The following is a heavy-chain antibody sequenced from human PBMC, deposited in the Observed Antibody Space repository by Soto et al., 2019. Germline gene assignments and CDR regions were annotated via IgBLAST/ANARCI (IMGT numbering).Heavy chain of an antibody. V-gene: IGHV3-21*05. J-gene: IGHJ4*02. D-gene: IGHD3-10*01. Sequence: PGGSLRLSCAASGFTFSSYSMNWVRQAPGKGLEWVSYISSSSSYIYYADSVKGRFTISRDNAKNSLYLLMNSLRAEDTAVYYCARDIGSGSYRTPDYWGQGTLVTVSS. CDR1: GFTFSSYS. CDR2: ISSSSSYI. CDR3: ARDIGSGSYRTPDY.